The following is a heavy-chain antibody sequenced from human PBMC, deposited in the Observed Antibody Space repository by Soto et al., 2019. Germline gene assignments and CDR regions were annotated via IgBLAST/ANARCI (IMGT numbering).Heavy chain of an antibody. Sequence: GGSLRLSCAASGFTFSSYSMNWVRQAPGKGLEWVSSISSSSSYIYYADSVKGRFTISRDNAKNSLYLQMNSLRAEDTAVYYCARDLIVGATTFDYYYGMDVWGQGTTVTVSS. V-gene: IGHV3-21*01. CDR1: GFTFSSYS. D-gene: IGHD1-26*01. J-gene: IGHJ6*02. CDR2: ISSSSSYI. CDR3: ARDLIVGATTFDYYYGMDV.